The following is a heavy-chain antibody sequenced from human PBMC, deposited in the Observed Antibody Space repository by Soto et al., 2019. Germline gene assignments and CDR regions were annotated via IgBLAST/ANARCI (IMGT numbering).Heavy chain of an antibody. Sequence: PGGSLSLSCAASGFTFSSYGMSWVRQAPGKGLEWVSGISGSGGSTYYADSVKGRFTISRDNPKNTLYLQMNSLRAEDTAVYYCAKEGRYSSSRGYFDYWGQGTLVTVSS. CDR2: ISGSGGST. J-gene: IGHJ4*02. D-gene: IGHD6-13*01. CDR3: AKEGRYSSSRGYFDY. CDR1: GFTFSSYG. V-gene: IGHV3-23*01.